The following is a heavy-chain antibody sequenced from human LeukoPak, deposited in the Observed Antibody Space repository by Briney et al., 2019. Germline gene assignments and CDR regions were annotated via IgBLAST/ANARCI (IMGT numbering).Heavy chain of an antibody. V-gene: IGHV1-2*02. CDR1: GYTLTGYY. CDR3: ARDSGSDFTIDYNWFDP. CDR2: INPNSGGT. Sequence: ASVKVSCKASGYTLTGYYMNWVRQAPGQGLEWMGWINPNSGGTNYAQKFQGRVTMTRDTSISTAYMELRRPRSDDTAVYYCARDSGSDFTIDYNWFDPWGQGTLVTVSS. J-gene: IGHJ5*02. D-gene: IGHD3-10*01.